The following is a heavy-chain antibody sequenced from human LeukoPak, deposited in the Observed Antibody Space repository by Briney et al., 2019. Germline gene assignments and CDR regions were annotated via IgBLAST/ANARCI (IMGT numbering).Heavy chain of an antibody. CDR2: ISGYNGKT. D-gene: IGHD3-22*01. V-gene: IGHV1-18*01. J-gene: IGHJ4*02. CDR1: GYMFSRYG. Sequence: ASVKVSCKASGYMFSRYGISWVRQAPGQGLEWMGWISGYNGKTKYAQKVQGRVTMTTDTSTSTAYMELRSLNSDDSAVYYCARGISYDSSGYYVYWGQGTLVTVSS. CDR3: ARGISYDSSGYYVY.